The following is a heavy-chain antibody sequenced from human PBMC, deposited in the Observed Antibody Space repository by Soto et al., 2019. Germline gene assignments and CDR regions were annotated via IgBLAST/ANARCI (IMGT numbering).Heavy chain of an antibody. CDR1: GFPFSSYW. CDR3: TRRGCSTTGCYFN. D-gene: IGHD2-2*01. CDR2: INGDGSSI. Sequence: VRLVESGGDLVQPGGFLRLSCAASGFPFSSYWMHWVRQAPGKGLEWVSRINGDGSSINYADSVKGRFTISRDNAKNTLYLQMNSLRVEDAAVYYCTRRGCSTTGCYFNWGRGTLVTVSS. J-gene: IGHJ4*02. V-gene: IGHV3-74*01.